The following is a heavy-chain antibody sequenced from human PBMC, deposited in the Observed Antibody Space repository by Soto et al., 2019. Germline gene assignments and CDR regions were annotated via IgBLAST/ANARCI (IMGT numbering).Heavy chain of an antibody. CDR3: ARLDVGHDY. CDR2: IYYTGGT. Sequence: QVQLQESGPGLVKPSETLSLTCSVSGGSVSSGSYYWSWIRQSPEKGLAWVGYIYYTGGTKYNPSLTSRVTLSTETSRNQFSLKLTSVTAADTAVYYCARLDVGHDYWGQGVLVTVSS. D-gene: IGHD1-26*01. J-gene: IGHJ4*02. V-gene: IGHV4-61*01. CDR1: GGSVSSGSYY.